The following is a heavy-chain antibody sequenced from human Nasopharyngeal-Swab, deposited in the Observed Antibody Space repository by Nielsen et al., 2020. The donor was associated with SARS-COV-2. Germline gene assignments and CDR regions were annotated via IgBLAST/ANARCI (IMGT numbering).Heavy chain of an antibody. CDR1: GGSISSYY. V-gene: IGHV4-4*07. Sequence: GSLRLSCTVSGGSISSYYWSWIRQPAGKGLEWIGRIYTSGSTNYNPSLKSRVTMSVDTSKNQLSLKLSSVTAADTAVYYCARDRVVVAATWFDYWGQGTLVTVSS. J-gene: IGHJ4*02. D-gene: IGHD2-15*01. CDR3: ARDRVVVAATWFDY. CDR2: IYTSGST.